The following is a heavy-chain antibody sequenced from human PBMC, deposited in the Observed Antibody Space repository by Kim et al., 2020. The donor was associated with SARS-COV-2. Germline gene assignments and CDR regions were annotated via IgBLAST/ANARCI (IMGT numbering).Heavy chain of an antibody. CDR1: GYTFTGYY. D-gene: IGHD5-12*01. V-gene: IGHV1-2*06. Sequence: ASVKVSCKASGYTFTGYYMHWVRQAPGQGLEWMGRINPNSGGTNYAQKFQGRVTMTRDTSISTAYMELSRLRSDDTAVYYCARDRYSGYDFNNWFDPWGQRTLVTVSS. CDR2: INPNSGGT. J-gene: IGHJ5*02. CDR3: ARDRYSGYDFNNWFDP.